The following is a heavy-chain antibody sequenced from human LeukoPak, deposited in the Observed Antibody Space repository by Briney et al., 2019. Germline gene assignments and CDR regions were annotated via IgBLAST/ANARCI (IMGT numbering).Heavy chain of an antibody. CDR3: ARESGCGGDCYDSDY. V-gene: IGHV1-2*02. D-gene: IGHD2-21*02. J-gene: IGHJ4*02. CDR2: INPNSGGT. Sequence: ASVKVSCKASGYTFTGYYMHWVRQAPGQGLEWMGWINPNSGGTNYAQKFQGRVTMTRDTSISTAYMELSRLRSDDTAVYYCARESGCGGDCYDSDYWGQGTLVTVSS. CDR1: GYTFTGYY.